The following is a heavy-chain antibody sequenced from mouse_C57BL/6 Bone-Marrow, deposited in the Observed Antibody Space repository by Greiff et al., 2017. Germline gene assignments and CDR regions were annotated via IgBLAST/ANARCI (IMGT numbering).Heavy chain of an antibody. CDR2: IYPGDGDT. D-gene: IGHD2-3*01. Sequence: VQGVESGAELVKPGASVKISCKASGYAFSSYWMNWVKQRPGKGLEWIGQIYPGDGDTNYNGKFKGKATLTADKSSSTAYMQLSSLTSEDSAVYFCARAGYYPWFAYWGQGTLVTVSA. J-gene: IGHJ3*01. V-gene: IGHV1-80*01. CDR1: GYAFSSYW. CDR3: ARAGYYPWFAY.